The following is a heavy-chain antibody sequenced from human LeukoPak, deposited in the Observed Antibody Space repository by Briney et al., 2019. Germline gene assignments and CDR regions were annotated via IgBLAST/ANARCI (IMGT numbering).Heavy chain of an antibody. J-gene: IGHJ4*02. CDR1: GGSISSGGYS. D-gene: IGHD5-12*01. Sequence: SETLSLTCAVSGGSISSGGYSWSWIRQPPGKGLEWIGYIYHSGSTYYNPSLKSRVTISVDRSKNQFSLKLSSVTAADTAVYYCARDGKSGYDYWGQGTLVTVSS. CDR2: IYHSGST. CDR3: ARDGKSGYDY. V-gene: IGHV4-30-2*01.